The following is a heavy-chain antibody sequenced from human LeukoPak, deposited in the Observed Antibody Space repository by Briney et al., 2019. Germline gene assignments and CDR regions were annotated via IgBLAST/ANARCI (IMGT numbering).Heavy chain of an antibody. D-gene: IGHD3-10*01. CDR1: GFTFDNYA. J-gene: IGHJ4*02. Sequence: PGRSLRLSCAASGFTFDNYAMHWVRQAPGKGLEWVSSITWNSGNLDYADSVKGRFTISRDNAKNALYLQMNSLTAEDSAFYYCAKNLDYGSECYYNPIFDYWGQGTLVTVSS. CDR3: AKNLDYGSECYYNPIFDY. V-gene: IGHV3-9*01. CDR2: ITWNSGNL.